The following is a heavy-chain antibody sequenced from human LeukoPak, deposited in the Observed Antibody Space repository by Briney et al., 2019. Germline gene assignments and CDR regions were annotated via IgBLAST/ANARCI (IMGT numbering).Heavy chain of an antibody. J-gene: IGHJ4*02. D-gene: IGHD6-19*01. CDR1: GFTFSSYA. CDR2: ISYDGSNK. CDR3: ARLYLYSSAFG. Sequence: QPGGSLRLSCAASGFTFSSYAMHWVRQAPGKGLEWVAVISYDGSNKYYADSMKGRFTISRDNSKNTLYLQMNSLRAEDTAVYYCARLYLYSSAFGWGQGTLVTVSS. V-gene: IGHV3-30-3*01.